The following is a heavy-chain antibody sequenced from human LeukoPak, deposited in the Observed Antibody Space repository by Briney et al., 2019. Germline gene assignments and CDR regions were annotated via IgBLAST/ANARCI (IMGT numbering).Heavy chain of an antibody. V-gene: IGHV1-24*01. CDR1: GCTLTELS. CDR2: FDPEDGET. Sequence: ASVKVSCKVSGCTLTELSMHWVRQAPGKGLEWMGGFDPEDGETIYAQKFQGRVTMTEDTSTDTAYMELSSLRSEDTAVYYCATVEGASDAFDIWGQGTMVTVSS. CDR3: ATVEGASDAFDI. D-gene: IGHD1-26*01. J-gene: IGHJ3*02.